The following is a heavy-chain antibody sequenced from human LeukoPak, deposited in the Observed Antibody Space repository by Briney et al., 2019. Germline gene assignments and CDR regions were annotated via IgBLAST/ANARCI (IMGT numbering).Heavy chain of an antibody. D-gene: IGHD6-19*01. Sequence: GGSLRLSCAASGFTFSSYGMHWVRQAPGKGLEWVAVIWYDGSNKYYADSVKGRFTISGDNSKNTLYLQMNSLRAEDTAVYYCAKQRDSSGWGNNWFDPWGQGTLVTVSS. CDR3: AKQRDSSGWGNNWFDP. J-gene: IGHJ5*02. CDR2: IWYDGSNK. V-gene: IGHV3-33*06. CDR1: GFTFSSYG.